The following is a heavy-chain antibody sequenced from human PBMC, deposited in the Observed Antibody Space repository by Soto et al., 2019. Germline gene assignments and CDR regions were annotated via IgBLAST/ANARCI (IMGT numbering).Heavy chain of an antibody. V-gene: IGHV1-2*02. Sequence: ASVKVSCKTSGYTFTGYFIHWVRQAPGQGLEWMGWINPNSGGTIYAQKFKRRVTLTTDTSTSTVYMDLRSLKSDDTAVYYCARSSGTTIFDYWVQGTLVTVSS. D-gene: IGHD1-1*01. CDR2: INPNSGGT. CDR1: GYTFTGYF. CDR3: ARSSGTTIFDY. J-gene: IGHJ4*01.